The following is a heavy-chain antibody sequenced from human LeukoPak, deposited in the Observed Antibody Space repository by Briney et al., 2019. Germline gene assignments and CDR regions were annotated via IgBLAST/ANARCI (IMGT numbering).Heavy chain of an antibody. CDR3: ATHRAYSSSWYYFDY. Sequence: ASVKVSCKASGYTFTSYGYSWVRQAPGQGLEWMGWISAYNGNTNYAQKLQGRVTMTTDTSTSTAYMELRSLRSDDTAVYYCATHRAYSSSWYYFDYWGQGTLVTVSS. CDR2: ISAYNGNT. D-gene: IGHD6-13*01. J-gene: IGHJ4*02. CDR1: GYTFTSYG. V-gene: IGHV1-18*01.